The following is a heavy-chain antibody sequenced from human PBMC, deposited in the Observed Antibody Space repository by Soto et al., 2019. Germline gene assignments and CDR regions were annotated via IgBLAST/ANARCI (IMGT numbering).Heavy chain of an antibody. J-gene: IGHJ5*02. CDR2: IYYSGST. V-gene: IGHV4-31*03. Sequence: SETLSLTCTASGGSISSGGYYWSWIRQHPGKGLEWIGYIYYSGSTNYNPSLKSRVTISVDTSKNQFSLKLSSVTAADTAVYYCARAVWEQSIAALIGWFDPWGQGTLVTVSS. CDR3: ARAVWEQSIAALIGWFDP. D-gene: IGHD6-6*01. CDR1: GGSISSGGYY.